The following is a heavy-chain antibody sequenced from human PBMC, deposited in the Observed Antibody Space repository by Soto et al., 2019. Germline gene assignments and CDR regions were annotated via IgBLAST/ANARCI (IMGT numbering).Heavy chain of an antibody. Sequence: PGESLKISCKGSGYSFTSYWISWVRQMPGKGLEWMGIIYPGDSDTTYGPSFEGQVTFSADRSTSTAYLEWSSLRASDTAMYYCAKTYSGDSNDAFDIWGQGTLVTVSS. J-gene: IGHJ3*02. CDR3: AKTYSGDSNDAFDI. CDR2: IYPGDSDT. V-gene: IGHV5-51*01. CDR1: GYSFTSYW. D-gene: IGHD1-26*01.